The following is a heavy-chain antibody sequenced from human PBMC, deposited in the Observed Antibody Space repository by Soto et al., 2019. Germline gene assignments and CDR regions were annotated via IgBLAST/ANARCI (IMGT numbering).Heavy chain of an antibody. V-gene: IGHV3-15*01. J-gene: IGHJ4*02. Sequence: EVQLVESGGGLVKPGGSLRLSCAASGFTFSNAWMSWVRQAPGKGLEWVGRIKSKTDGGTTDYAAPVKGRFTISRDDSRNTLYLQMNSLKPEDTAVDYCHIARGWVDYWGQGSLVTVSS. D-gene: IGHD6-13*01. CDR2: IKSKTDGGTT. CDR1: GFTFSNAW. CDR3: HIARGWVDY.